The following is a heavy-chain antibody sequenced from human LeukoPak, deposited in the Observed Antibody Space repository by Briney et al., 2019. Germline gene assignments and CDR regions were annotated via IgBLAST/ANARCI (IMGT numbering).Heavy chain of an antibody. D-gene: IGHD3-10*01. Sequence: ASVKVSCKASGYTFTNYDINWVRQATGQGLEWMGWMNPNSGNTGYGQKFQGRVTITRNTSISTAYMELSSLRSEDTAVYYCARGFVVRGVSPIRPPLSGAFHIWGQGTMVTVSS. CDR1: GYTFTNYD. J-gene: IGHJ3*02. CDR3: ARGFVVRGVSPIRPPLSGAFHI. V-gene: IGHV1-8*03. CDR2: MNPNSGNT.